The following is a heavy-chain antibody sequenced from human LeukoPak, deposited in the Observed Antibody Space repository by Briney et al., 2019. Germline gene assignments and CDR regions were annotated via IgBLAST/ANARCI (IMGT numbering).Heavy chain of an antibody. V-gene: IGHV3-74*01. J-gene: IGHJ4*02. D-gene: IGHD3-22*01. CDR3: AKLLGVYDSSGYPLDY. CDR1: GFTFSNNW. Sequence: PGGSLRLSCVVSGFTFSNNWMHWVRQAPGKGLVWVSRIVSDGSRTSYADSVKGRFTISRDNSKNTLYLQMNSLRAEDTAVYYCAKLLGVYDSSGYPLDYWGQGTLVTVSS. CDR2: IVSDGSRT.